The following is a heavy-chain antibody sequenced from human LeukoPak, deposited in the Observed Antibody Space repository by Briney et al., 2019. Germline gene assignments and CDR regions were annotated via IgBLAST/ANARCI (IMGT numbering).Heavy chain of an antibody. CDR3: AKGNGYSYGRYYFDY. CDR2: ITASGGNT. J-gene: IGHJ4*02. Sequence: GGSLRLSCAASGFTFSSYATGWVRQAPGKGLEWVSAITASGGNTYYADSVKGRFTISRDNSKNTLYLQVNSLRAEDPAVYYCAKGNGYSYGRYYFDYWGQGTLVTVSS. D-gene: IGHD5-18*01. CDR1: GFTFSSYA. V-gene: IGHV3-23*01.